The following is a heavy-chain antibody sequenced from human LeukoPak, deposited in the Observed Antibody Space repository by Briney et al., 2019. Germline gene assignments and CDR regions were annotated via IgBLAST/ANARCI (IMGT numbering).Heavy chain of an antibody. CDR3: AKVYGLSRGVIPQKYFDS. CDR1: TYSFGSYA. D-gene: IGHD3-10*01. Sequence: PGGSLRLSCVASTYSFGSYAFAWVRQAPGKGLEWVSTISGRGDSVYYADFVKGRFTVSRDNSKNTVYLQMNSLRAEDTAVRYCAKVYGLSRGVIPQKYFDSWGQGTLVTVSS. J-gene: IGHJ4*02. V-gene: IGHV3-23*01. CDR2: ISGRGDSV.